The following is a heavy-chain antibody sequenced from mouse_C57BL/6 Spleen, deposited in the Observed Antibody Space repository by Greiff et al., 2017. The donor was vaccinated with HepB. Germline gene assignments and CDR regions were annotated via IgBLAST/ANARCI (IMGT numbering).Heavy chain of an antibody. J-gene: IGHJ4*01. CDR1: GYTFTDYH. CDR3: AIREIYYYGSSSYAMDY. CDR2: INPNNGGT. V-gene: IGHV1-18*01. Sequence: EVNLVESGPELVKPGASVKIPCKASGYTFTDYHMDWVKQSHGKSLEWIGDINPNNGGTIYNQKFKGKATLTVDKSSSTAYMELRSLTSEDTAVYYCAIREIYYYGSSSYAMDYWGQGTSVTVSS. D-gene: IGHD1-1*01.